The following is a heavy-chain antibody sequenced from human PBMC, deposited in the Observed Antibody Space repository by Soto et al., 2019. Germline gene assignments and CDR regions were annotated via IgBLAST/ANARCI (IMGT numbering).Heavy chain of an antibody. J-gene: IGHJ6*02. V-gene: IGHV1-46*01. CDR3: AREEVGNYYGMDV. CDR1: GYTFTSFH. CDR2: INPSGGRT. D-gene: IGHD1-1*01. Sequence: GASVKVSCKASGYTFTSFHMHWVRQAPGQGLEGMGVINPSGGRTTYAQKFQGRVTMTRDTSTSTVYMDLSSLRSEDTAVYYCAREEVGNYYGMDVWGQGTTVTVSS.